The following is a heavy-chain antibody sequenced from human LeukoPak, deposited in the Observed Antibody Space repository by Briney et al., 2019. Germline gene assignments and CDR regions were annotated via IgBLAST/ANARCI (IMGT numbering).Heavy chain of an antibody. V-gene: IGHV4-34*01. CDR2: INHSGST. J-gene: IGHJ5*02. D-gene: IGHD2-21*02. Sequence: PSETLSLTCAVYGGSFSGYYWSWIRQPPGKGLEWIGEINHSGSTNYNPSLKSRVTISVDTSKNQFSLKLSSVTAADTAVYYCAREASLAYCGGDCYSYNWFDPWGQGTLVTVSS. CDR1: GGSFSGYY. CDR3: AREASLAYCGGDCYSYNWFDP.